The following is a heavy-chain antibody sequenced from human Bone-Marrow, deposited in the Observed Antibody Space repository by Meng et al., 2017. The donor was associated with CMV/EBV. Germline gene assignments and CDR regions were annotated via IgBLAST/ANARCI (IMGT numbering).Heavy chain of an antibody. J-gene: IGHJ6*02. Sequence: GGSLRLSCAASGFTFDDYAMHWVRQAPGKGLEWVSGISWNSGSIGYADSVKGRFTISRDNAKNSLYLQMDSLRADDTALYYCSKDYCYCGMDVWGQGTTVTVSS. V-gene: IGHV3-9*01. CDR2: ISWNSGSI. CDR1: GFTFDDYA. CDR3: SKDYCYCGMDV.